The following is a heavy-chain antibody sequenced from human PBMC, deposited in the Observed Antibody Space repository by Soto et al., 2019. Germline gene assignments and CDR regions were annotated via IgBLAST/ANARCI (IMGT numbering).Heavy chain of an antibody. Sequence: GGSLRLSCAASGITLSNYWVHWVRQAPGKGLVWVSRISSDGSSTSYADSVKGRFTISRDNAKNTLYLQMNSLRAEDTAVYYCARERFGEPADYWGQGTLVTVSS. CDR1: GITLSNYW. CDR2: ISSDGSST. D-gene: IGHD3-10*01. V-gene: IGHV3-74*01. J-gene: IGHJ4*02. CDR3: ARERFGEPADY.